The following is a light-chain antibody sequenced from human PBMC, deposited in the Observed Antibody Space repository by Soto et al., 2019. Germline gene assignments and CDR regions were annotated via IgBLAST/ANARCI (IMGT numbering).Light chain of an antibody. CDR1: QSVSSSY. Sequence: EIVLTQSPGTLSLSPGERATLSCRASQSVSSSYLAWYQQKLGQAPRLLIYGASSRATGIPDRFSGSGSGTDFTLTISRLEPADFAVYYCQQYGSSPNTFGQGTKLEIK. J-gene: IGKJ2*01. CDR2: GAS. CDR3: QQYGSSPNT. V-gene: IGKV3-20*01.